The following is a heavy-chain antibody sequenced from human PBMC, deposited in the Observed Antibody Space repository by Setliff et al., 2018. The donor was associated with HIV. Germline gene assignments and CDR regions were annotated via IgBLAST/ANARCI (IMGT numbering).Heavy chain of an antibody. CDR1: GFTFSSYS. J-gene: IGHJ6*02. V-gene: IGHV3-21*01. Sequence: GGSLRLSCAASGFTFSSYSMNWVRQTPGKGLEWVSSISSSSSYIYYADSVKGRFTISRDNAKNSLYLQMNSLRAEDTAVYYCARDFRRYFDYYYYGMDVWGQGTTVTVSS. CDR2: ISSSSSYI. CDR3: ARDFRRYFDYYYYGMDV. D-gene: IGHD3-9*01.